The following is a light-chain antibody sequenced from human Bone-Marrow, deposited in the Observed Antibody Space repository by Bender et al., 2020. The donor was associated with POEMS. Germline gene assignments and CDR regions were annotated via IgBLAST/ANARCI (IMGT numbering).Light chain of an antibody. CDR2: DNN. CDR1: SSNIGSNY. V-gene: IGLV1-51*01. Sequence: QSVLTQPPSVSAAPGQKVTISCSGTSSNIGSNYVSWYHQFPGTAPKLLLYDNNYRPSGIPDRFSGSKSGTSATLDITGLQTGDEADYYCGTWDSSLSSWVFGGGTKLTVL. CDR3: GTWDSSLSSWV. J-gene: IGLJ3*02.